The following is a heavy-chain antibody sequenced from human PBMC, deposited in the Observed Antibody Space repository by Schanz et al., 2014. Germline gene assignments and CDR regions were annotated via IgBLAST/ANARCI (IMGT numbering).Heavy chain of an antibody. D-gene: IGHD3-3*01. CDR1: EYSFTSYS. CDR3: ARSAGRDFWSGYYTRFDY. V-gene: IGHV1-3*04. CDR2: INTGSGDT. Sequence: QVHLVQSGAEVKRPGASVKVSCKASEYSFTSYSMLWVRQAPGQRLEWMGWINTGSGDTKYSQNFQGRVTITRDTSASTAYMELSSLRSDDTAVYYCARSAGRDFWSGYYTRFDYWGQGTLVTVSS. J-gene: IGHJ4*02.